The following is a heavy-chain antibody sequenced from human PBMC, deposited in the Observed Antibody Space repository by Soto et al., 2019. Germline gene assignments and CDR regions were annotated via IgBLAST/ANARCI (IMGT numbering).Heavy chain of an antibody. CDR2: ISAYNGNT. D-gene: IGHD3-9*01. J-gene: IGHJ3*02. CDR3: ASDRYLLRTGAFDI. V-gene: IGHV1-18*01. CDR1: GSTFTSYG. Sequence: QVQLVQSEAEVKKPGASVKVSCKASGSTFTSYGISWVRQAPGQGLEWMGWISAYNGNTNYAQKLQGRVTMTTDTTTSTAYMELRSMRSDDTAVYYCASDRYLLRTGAFDIWGQGTIVAVSS.